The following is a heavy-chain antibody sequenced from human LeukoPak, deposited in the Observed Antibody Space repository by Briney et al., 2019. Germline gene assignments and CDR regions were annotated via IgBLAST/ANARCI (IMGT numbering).Heavy chain of an antibody. CDR1: GFTFSSYW. Sequence: GGSLRLSCAASGFTFSSYWMHWVRQAPGKGLVWVSRINSDGSSTSYADSVKGRFTISRDNAKNTLYLQMNSLRAEDTALYYCAKSRGSGSNMARGVNFDYWGQGTLVTVSS. CDR2: INSDGSST. D-gene: IGHD3-10*01. V-gene: IGHV3-74*01. J-gene: IGHJ4*02. CDR3: AKSRGSGSNMARGVNFDY.